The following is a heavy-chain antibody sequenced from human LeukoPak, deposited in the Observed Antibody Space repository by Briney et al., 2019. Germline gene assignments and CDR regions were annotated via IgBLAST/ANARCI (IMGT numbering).Heavy chain of an antibody. CDR3: ARAYYDILTGYYKGYYYMDV. CDR1: GGSISSYY. Sequence: SETLSLTCTVSGGSISSYYWSWIRQPAGKGLEWIGSIYYSGSTYYNPSLKSRVTISVDTSKNQFSLKLSSVTAADTAVYYCARAYYDILTGYYKGYYYMDVWGKGTTVTVSS. J-gene: IGHJ6*03. V-gene: IGHV4-4*07. D-gene: IGHD3-9*01. CDR2: IYYSGST.